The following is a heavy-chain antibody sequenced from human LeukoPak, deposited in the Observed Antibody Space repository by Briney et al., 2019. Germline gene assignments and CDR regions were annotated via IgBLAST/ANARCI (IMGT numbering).Heavy chain of an antibody. D-gene: IGHD2-2*01. V-gene: IGHV3-74*01. CDR1: GNYW. J-gene: IGHJ4*02. CDR2: INSDGSWT. CDR3: VSFYETY. Sequence: GGSLRLSCAASGNYWMHWVRQAPGKGLVWVSHINSDGSWTSYADCVKGRFTIHKDNAKNTVYLQMNNLRAEDTAVYYCVSFYETYWGRGTLVTVSS.